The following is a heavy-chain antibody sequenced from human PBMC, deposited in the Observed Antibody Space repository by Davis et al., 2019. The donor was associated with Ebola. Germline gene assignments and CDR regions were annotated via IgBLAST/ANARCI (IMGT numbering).Heavy chain of an antibody. J-gene: IGHJ3*02. Sequence: SETLSLTCTVSGDSISSGRYFWSWIRQPPGNGLEWIGYVFHSGSAKYNVSLRGRVSISVVSNNQLSLVVNSVTADDTAVYFCARMETSDYRHFNAAFDIWGQGKKVTVSS. CDR1: GDSISSGRYF. D-gene: IGHD3-9*01. CDR3: ARMETSDYRHFNAAFDI. CDR2: VFHSGSA. V-gene: IGHV4-61*01.